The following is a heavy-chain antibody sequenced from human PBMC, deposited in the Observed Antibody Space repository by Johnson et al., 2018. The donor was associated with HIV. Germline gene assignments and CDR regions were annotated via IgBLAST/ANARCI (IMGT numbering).Heavy chain of an antibody. CDR2: LTWNSDTI. CDR3: TTDLVDSSGYYVDGFDM. V-gene: IGHV3-NL1*01. CDR1: GFTFSTYG. J-gene: IGHJ3*02. Sequence: QVQLLESGGGVVQPGRSLRLSCAASGFTFSTYGMHWVRQAPGKGLEWVSGLTWNSDTIAYVDSVKGRFTISRDNSKNTLYLQMNSLRAEDTAVYYCTTDLVDSSGYYVDGFDMWGQGTMVTVSS. D-gene: IGHD3-22*01.